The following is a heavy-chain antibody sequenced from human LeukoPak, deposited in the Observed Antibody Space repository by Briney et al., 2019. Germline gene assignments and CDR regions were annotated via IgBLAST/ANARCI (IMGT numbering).Heavy chain of an antibody. CDR2: ISGSGGST. V-gene: IGHV3-23*01. CDR3: ARGVIWFGESPKNWLGPDP. CDR1: GFTFSNYA. J-gene: IGHJ5*02. Sequence: PGGSLRLSCAASGFTFSNYAMSWVRQAPGKGLEWVSAISGSGGSTYYADSVKGRFTISRDNSKNTLYLQMNSLRDEDTAVYYCARGVIWFGESPKNWLGPDPWGQGTLVTVSS. D-gene: IGHD3-10*01.